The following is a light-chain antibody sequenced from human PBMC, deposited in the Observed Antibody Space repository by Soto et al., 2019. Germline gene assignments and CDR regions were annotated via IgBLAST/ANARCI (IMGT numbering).Light chain of an antibody. CDR2: RGT. CDR1: SNDVGAYDS. J-gene: IGLJ1*01. Sequence: QSVLAQPASVSGSPGQSITISCTGTSNDVGAYDSVSWYQQHPHKAPQVIIYRGTQRPSGASNQFSASTSGNAASLTISGLQADDEADYFCCSSAPESTYVCGTGTKVTVL. V-gene: IGLV2-23*01. CDR3: CSSAPESTYV.